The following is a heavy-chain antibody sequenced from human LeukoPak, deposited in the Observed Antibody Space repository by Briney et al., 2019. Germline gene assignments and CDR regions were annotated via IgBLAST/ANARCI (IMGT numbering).Heavy chain of an antibody. J-gene: IGHJ4*02. CDR1: GFTFNSYW. CDR2: INSDESST. V-gene: IGHV3-74*01. D-gene: IGHD5-18*01. Sequence: GGSLRLSCAVSGFTFNSYWMYWVRQAPGKGLVLVSGINSDESSTTYADSVKGRFTISRDNAKNTLHLQMNSLRAEDTSVYYCARDGYGGFDYWGQGTLVTVSS. CDR3: ARDGYGGFDY.